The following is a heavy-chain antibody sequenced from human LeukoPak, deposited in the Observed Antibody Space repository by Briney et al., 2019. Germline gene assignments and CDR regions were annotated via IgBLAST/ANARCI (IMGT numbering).Heavy chain of an antibody. CDR2: INPSGGST. J-gene: IGHJ4*02. Sequence: ASVKVSCKASGYTFTGYFMHWVRQAPGQGLDWMGIINPSGGSTSYAQKFQGRVTMTRDTSTSTVYMELSSLRSEDTAVYYCARDSADYGDYDYWGQGTLVTVSS. CDR3: ARDSADYGDYDY. V-gene: IGHV1-46*01. CDR1: GYTFTGYF. D-gene: IGHD4-17*01.